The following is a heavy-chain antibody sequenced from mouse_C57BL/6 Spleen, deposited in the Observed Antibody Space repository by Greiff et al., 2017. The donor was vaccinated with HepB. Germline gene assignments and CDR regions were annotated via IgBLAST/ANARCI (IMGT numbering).Heavy chain of an antibody. D-gene: IGHD2-2*01. Sequence: VKLMESGPGLVQPSQSLSITCTASGFSLTSYGVHWVRQSPGKGLEWLGVIWSGGSTDYNAAFMSRLSITKDNSKSQVFFKMNSLQADDTAIYYCAKEGYDDYYAMDYWGQGTSVTVSS. CDR2: IWSGGST. CDR3: AKEGYDDYYAMDY. V-gene: IGHV2-5*01. J-gene: IGHJ4*01. CDR1: GFSLTSYG.